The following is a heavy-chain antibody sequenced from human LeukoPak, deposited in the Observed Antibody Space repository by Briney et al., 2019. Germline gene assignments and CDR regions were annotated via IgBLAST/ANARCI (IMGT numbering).Heavy chain of an antibody. CDR3: ARVGDETAFDI. Sequence: PGGSLRLSCAASGFTFSSYWMHWVRQGPGKWLVWVARINPDGSSTTYADSVRGRFTISRDNAKNTLYFQMGSLRAEDMAVYYCARVGDETAFDIWGQGTMVTVSS. CDR2: INPDGSST. J-gene: IGHJ3*02. CDR1: GFTFSSYW. V-gene: IGHV3-74*01. D-gene: IGHD4-17*01.